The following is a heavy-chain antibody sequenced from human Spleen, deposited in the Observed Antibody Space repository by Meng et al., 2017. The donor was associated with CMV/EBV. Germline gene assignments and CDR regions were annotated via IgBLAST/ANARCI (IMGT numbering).Heavy chain of an antibody. V-gene: IGHV1-46*01. CDR3: ARAVLVFQLPPAGYNWFDP. CDR2: INPSGGGT. CDR1: GYTFTNYY. Sequence: ASVKVSCKASGYTFTNYYMHRVRQAPGQGLEWMGIINPSGGGTSYAQKFHVRVTMTRDTSTSTVYMELSSLESDDTAVYYCARAVLVFQLPPAGYNWFDPWGQGTLVTVSS. J-gene: IGHJ5*02. D-gene: IGHD2-8*02.